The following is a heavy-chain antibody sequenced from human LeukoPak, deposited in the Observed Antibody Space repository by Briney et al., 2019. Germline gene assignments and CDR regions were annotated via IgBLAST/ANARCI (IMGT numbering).Heavy chain of an antibody. J-gene: IGHJ4*02. CDR3: ARGGSRAVAGPLNY. D-gene: IGHD6-19*01. Sequence: SETLSLTCTVSGGSISSYYWSWIRQPPGKGLEWIGYIYYSGSTNYNPSLKSRVTISVDTSKNQFSLKLSSVTAADTAVYYCARGGSRAVAGPLNYWGQGTLVTVSS. CDR2: IYYSGST. CDR1: GGSISSYY. V-gene: IGHV4-59*01.